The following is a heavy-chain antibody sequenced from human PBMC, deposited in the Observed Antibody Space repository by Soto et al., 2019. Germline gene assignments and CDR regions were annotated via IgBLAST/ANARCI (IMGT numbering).Heavy chain of an antibody. CDR3: ARDYYGSGTIDGMDV. Sequence: SETLSLTCTVPGGSISSGDYYWSWIRQPPGKGLEWIGYIYYSGSTYYNPSLKSRVTISVDTSKNQFSLKLSSVTAADTAVYYCARDYYGSGTIDGMDVWGQGTTVTVSS. J-gene: IGHJ6*02. D-gene: IGHD3-10*01. CDR2: IYYSGST. CDR1: GGSISSGDYY. V-gene: IGHV4-30-4*01.